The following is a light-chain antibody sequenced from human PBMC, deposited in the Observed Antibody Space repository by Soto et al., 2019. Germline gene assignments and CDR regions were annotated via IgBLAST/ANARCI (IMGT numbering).Light chain of an antibody. J-gene: IGLJ1*01. CDR3: SSYTSSSNYV. CDR2: EVS. V-gene: IGLV2-14*01. Sequence: QSVLTQPASVSGAPGQSITISCTGSSSDVGGYNYVSWYQQRPGKAPKLMIYEVSNRPSGVSNRFSGSKSGNTASLTISGLQAEDEADYYCSSYTSSSNYVFGTGTKVTVL. CDR1: SSDVGGYNY.